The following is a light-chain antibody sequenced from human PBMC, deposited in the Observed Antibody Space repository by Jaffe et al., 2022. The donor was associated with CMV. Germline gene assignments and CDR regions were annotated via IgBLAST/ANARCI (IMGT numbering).Light chain of an antibody. J-gene: IGLJ2*01. Sequence: QSVLTQPPSVSGAPGQRVTISCTGSGSNIGADYDVHWYQQLPGTAPKLLIHGNNNRPSGVPDRFSGSKSGASASLAITALQAEDEADYYCQSYDFSLNALVFGGGTKLSVL. V-gene: IGLV1-40*01. CDR1: GSNIGADYD. CDR3: QSYDFSLNALV. CDR2: GNN.